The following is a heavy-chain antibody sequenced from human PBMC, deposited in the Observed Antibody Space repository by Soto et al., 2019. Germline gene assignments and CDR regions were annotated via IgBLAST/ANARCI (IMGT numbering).Heavy chain of an antibody. CDR2: IIPIFGTA. D-gene: IGHD2-15*01. V-gene: IGHV1-69*12. J-gene: IGHJ6*02. CDR1: GGTFSSYA. CDR3: AGPGFSSGGSCPLNYYYYYGMDV. Sequence: QVQLVQSGAEVKKPGSSVNVSCKASGGTFSSYAISWVRQAPGQGLEWIGGIIPIFGTADYAQKFQGRVTITADESTSTAYKELSSLRSEDTAVYYCAGPGFSSGGSCPLNYYYYYGMDVWGQGTTVTVSS.